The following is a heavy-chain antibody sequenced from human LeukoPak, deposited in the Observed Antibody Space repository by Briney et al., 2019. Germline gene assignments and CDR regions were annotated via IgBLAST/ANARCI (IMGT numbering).Heavy chain of an antibody. CDR1: NYTFTSYG. CDR2: ISGYNGKT. J-gene: IGHJ5*02. D-gene: IGHD3-10*01. Sequence: GASVKVSCKASNYTFTSYGISWVRQAPGQGLEWMGWISGYNGKTNYAQKFQGRVTMTTDTSTSTAYMELRNLRSDDTAVYYCARDAREVLLWFGEFFPRGQGTLVTVSS. CDR3: ARDAREVLLWFGEFFP. V-gene: IGHV1-18*01.